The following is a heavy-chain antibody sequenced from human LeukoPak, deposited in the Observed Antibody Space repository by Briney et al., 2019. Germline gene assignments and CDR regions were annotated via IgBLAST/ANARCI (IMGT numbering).Heavy chain of an antibody. V-gene: IGHV3-49*04. CDR2: IRGKAYGGAT. CDR1: GFTFGAHS. CDR3: ICLTDPFDY. Sequence: PGGSLRLSCTGSGFTFGAHSMAWVRQAQGKGPEWVGFIRGKAYGGATGYTASVKGRFTISRDDSKSIVYLQMNSLRTEDTAVYYCICLTDPFDYWGQGSLVTVSS. J-gene: IGHJ4*02.